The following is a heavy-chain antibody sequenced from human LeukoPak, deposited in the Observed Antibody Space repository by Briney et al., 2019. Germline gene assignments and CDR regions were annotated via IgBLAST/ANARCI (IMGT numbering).Heavy chain of an antibody. CDR1: GFTFRNIS. D-gene: IGHD3-22*01. V-gene: IGHV3-30-3*01. Sequence: TGGSLRLSCAASGFTFRNISMPWVRQAPGKGLEWVAVISYDGSKKFHADSVKGRFTISRDNSKNTLYLQMDSLRVEDTAVYYCASGESLDYFDRSTYYLTLSGVQYWGQGTLVTVSS. CDR3: ASGESLDYFDRSTYYLTLSGVQY. CDR2: ISYDGSKK. J-gene: IGHJ1*01.